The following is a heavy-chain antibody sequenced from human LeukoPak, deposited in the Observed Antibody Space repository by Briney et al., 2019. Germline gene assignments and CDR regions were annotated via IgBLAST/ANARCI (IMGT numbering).Heavy chain of an antibody. J-gene: IGHJ6*03. CDR2: ISSSSSNI. D-gene: IGHD2-15*01. V-gene: IGHV3-21*01. Sequence: PGGSLRLSCAASGFTFSSYTMNWVRQAPGKGLEWVSSISSSSSNIYYADSVKGRFTISRDKSKNTLSLQMNGLRVEDTAVYYCAKVMPPGRIRFYSYYMDVWGKGTTVTVS. CDR3: AKVMPPGRIRFYSYYMDV. CDR1: GFTFSSYT.